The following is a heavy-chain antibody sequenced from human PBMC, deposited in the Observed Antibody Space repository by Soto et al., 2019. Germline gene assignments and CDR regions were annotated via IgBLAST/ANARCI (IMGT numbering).Heavy chain of an antibody. J-gene: IGHJ5*02. CDR3: AKDVGFQQLLFVFET. Sequence: VQLVQSGGGLVQPGGSLRLSCAASRFTFSNYALTWVRQAPGKGLEWMGGIIPIFASSNYAQKFQGRLTITADESTSTAYMDLSSLRSEDTAVYFCAKDVGFQQLLFVFETWGQGTLVTVSS. D-gene: IGHD6-13*01. V-gene: IGHV1-69*01. CDR2: IIPIFASS. CDR1: RFTFSNYA.